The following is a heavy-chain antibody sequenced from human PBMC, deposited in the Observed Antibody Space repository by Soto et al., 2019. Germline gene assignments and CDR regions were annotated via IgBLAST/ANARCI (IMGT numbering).Heavy chain of an antibody. J-gene: IGHJ5*02. D-gene: IGHD6-13*01. CDR2: IYYSGST. CDR3: ARGIAAGRNWFDP. Sequence: SETLSLTCTVSGGSISSYYWSWIRQPPGKGLEWIGYIYYSGSTNYNPSLKSRVTISVDTSKNQFSLKLSSVTAADTAVYYCARGIAAGRNWFDPWGQGTLVTVSS. CDR1: GGSISSYY. V-gene: IGHV4-59*12.